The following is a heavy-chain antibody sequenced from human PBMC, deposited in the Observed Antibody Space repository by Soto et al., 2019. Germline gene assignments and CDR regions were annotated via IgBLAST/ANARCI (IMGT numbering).Heavy chain of an antibody. V-gene: IGHV3-23*01. Sequence: EVHLLESGGGLVQPGGSLRLSCAASGFTFSSYAMSWVRQAPGEGLEWVSAISGSGGTTYYADSVKGRFTISRDNAKNTLYLQMMSLRAEDTAVYYCAIVWVIVDPFENWGQGALATVSS. CDR3: AIVWVIVDPFEN. J-gene: IGHJ4*02. CDR1: GFTFSSYA. CDR2: ISGSGGTT. D-gene: IGHD3-16*02.